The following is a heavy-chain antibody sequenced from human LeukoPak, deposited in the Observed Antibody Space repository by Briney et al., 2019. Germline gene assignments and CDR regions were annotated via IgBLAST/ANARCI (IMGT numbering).Heavy chain of an antibody. J-gene: IGHJ6*02. CDR2: IYYSGST. CDR3: AREASGMDV. CDR1: GDSISSYY. V-gene: IGHV4-59*01. Sequence: KASETLSLTCTVSGDSISSYYWNWAQQPPGKGLEWIGYIYYSGSTNYNPSLKSRVTISVDTSTNQFPLKLSSVTAADTAVYYCAREASGMDVWGQGTTVTVSS.